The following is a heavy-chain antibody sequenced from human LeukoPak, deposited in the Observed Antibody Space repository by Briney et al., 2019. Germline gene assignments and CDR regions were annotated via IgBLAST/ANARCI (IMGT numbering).Heavy chain of an antibody. CDR2: ISYHGRDT. CDR1: GVTFSSFA. Sequence: GGSLRLSCAASGVTFSSFAMHWVRQAPGKGLEWVAVISYHGRDTYYADSVKGRFTISRDNSKNTLYLRLNSLGAEDTAVYYCAAQPCSVGRCYLDYWGQGTLVTVSS. J-gene: IGHJ4*02. V-gene: IGHV3-30*04. CDR3: AAQPCSVGRCYLDY. D-gene: IGHD2-15*01.